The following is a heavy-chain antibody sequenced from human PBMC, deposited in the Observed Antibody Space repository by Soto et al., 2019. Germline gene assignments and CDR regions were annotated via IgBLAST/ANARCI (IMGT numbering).Heavy chain of an antibody. V-gene: IGHV4-4*02. Sequence: QVQLQESGPGLVKPSGTLSLTCAVSGGSISSSNWWSWVRQPPGKGLEWIGEIYHSGSTNYNPSLKSRVTIAVDKSKNQVALKLSSVTAADTAVYYCARAQGGSSGWEDYWGQGTLVTVSS. CDR3: ARAQGGSSGWEDY. J-gene: IGHJ4*02. D-gene: IGHD6-19*01. CDR1: GGSISSSNW. CDR2: IYHSGST.